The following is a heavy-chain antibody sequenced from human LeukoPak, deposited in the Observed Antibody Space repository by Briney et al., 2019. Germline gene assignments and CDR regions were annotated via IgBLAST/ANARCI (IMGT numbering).Heavy chain of an antibody. CDR3: ARVPGSTSRHIRVPFRYGMDV. CDR1: GGSISSGDYY. V-gene: IGHV4-30-4*01. CDR2: IYYSGST. D-gene: IGHD2-2*01. J-gene: IGHJ6*02. Sequence: PSETLSLTCTVSGGSISSGDYYWSWIRQPPGKGLEWIGYIYYSGSTYYNPSLKSRVTISVDTSKNQFSLKLSSVTAADTAVYYCARVPGSTSRHIRVPFRYGMDVWGQGTTVTVSS.